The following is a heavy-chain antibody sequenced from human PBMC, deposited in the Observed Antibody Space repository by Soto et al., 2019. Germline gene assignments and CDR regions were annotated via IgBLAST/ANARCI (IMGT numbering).Heavy chain of an antibody. Sequence: EVQLVESGGGLVQPGGSLRLSCAASGFTFSSYSMNWVSQAPGKGLEWVSYISSSRSTIYYADSVKGRFTISRDNAKNSLYLQINSLRAEDTAVYYRARDCPGRSTTCYGNEWFDSWGQGTLVTVSS. J-gene: IGHJ5*01. CDR2: ISSSRSTI. V-gene: IGHV3-48*01. CDR1: GFTFSSYS. CDR3: ARDCPGRSTTCYGNEWFDS. D-gene: IGHD2-2*01.